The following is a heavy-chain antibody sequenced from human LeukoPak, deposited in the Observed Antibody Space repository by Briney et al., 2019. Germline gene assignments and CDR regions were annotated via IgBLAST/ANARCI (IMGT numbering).Heavy chain of an antibody. CDR1: GGSFSGYY. D-gene: IGHD6-19*01. V-gene: IGHV4-34*01. Sequence: PSETLSLTCAVYGGSFSGYYWSWIRQPPGKGLEWIGEINHSGSTNYNPSLKSRVTISVDTSENQFSLKLSSVTAADTAVYYCARDGSGSGWANWGQGTLVTVSS. CDR2: INHSGST. J-gene: IGHJ4*02. CDR3: ARDGSGSGWAN.